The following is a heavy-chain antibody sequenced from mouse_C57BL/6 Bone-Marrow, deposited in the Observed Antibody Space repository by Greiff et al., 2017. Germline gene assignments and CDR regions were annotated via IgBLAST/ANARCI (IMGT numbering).Heavy chain of an antibody. CDR3: ARGEIYYGNYDYAMDY. D-gene: IGHD2-1*01. CDR1: GFTFSDYY. CDR2: INYDGSST. V-gene: IGHV5-16*01. J-gene: IGHJ4*01. Sequence: EVHLVESEGGLVQPGSSMKLSCTASGFTFSDYYMAWVRQVPEKGLEWVANINYDGSSTYYLDSLKSRFIISRDNAKNILYLQMSSLKSEDTATYYCARGEIYYGNYDYAMDYWGQGTSVTVSS.